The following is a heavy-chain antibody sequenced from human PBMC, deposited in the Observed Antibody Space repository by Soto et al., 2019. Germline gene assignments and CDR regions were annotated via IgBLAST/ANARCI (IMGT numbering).Heavy chain of an antibody. CDR1: GFTFSSNS. D-gene: IGHD3-3*01. CDR2: ISSSSSYI. V-gene: IGHV3-21*01. CDR3: ARDYDFWSGYPPYYYYGMDV. J-gene: IGHJ6*02. Sequence: XGSRRLSCAASGFTFSSNSLNWVRQAPGKGLDWVSSISSSSSYIYYADSVKGRFTISRDNAKNSLYLQMNSLRAEDTAVYYCARDYDFWSGYPPYYYYGMDVWGQGPTVTVSS.